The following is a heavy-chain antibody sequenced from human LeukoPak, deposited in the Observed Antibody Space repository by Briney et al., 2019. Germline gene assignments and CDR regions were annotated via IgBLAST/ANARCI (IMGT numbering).Heavy chain of an antibody. CDR3: AKDYVVAGTEYYYYGMDV. Sequence: GGYLRLSSAASGFTFCSYAMSWVRPAPGKGLEWVSAISGSGGSTYYADSVKGRFTISRDNSKNTLYLQMNSMRGEDTAVYYCAKDYVVAGTEYYYYGMDVWGQGTTVTVSS. D-gene: IGHD6-19*01. CDR1: GFTFCSYA. V-gene: IGHV3-23*01. J-gene: IGHJ6*02. CDR2: ISGSGGST.